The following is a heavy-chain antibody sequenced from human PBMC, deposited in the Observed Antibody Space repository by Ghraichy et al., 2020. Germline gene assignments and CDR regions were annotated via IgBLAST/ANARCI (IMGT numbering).Heavy chain of an antibody. V-gene: IGHV4-34*01. Sequence: SETLSLTCAVYGGSFNGYYWTWIRQPPGKGLEWIGEIDQSGSTKYNPSLESRVTISLDTSKNHFSLKVISVTAADTAVYYCARGVPVPTGGGWFDPWGQGALVTVSS. CDR1: GGSFNGYY. J-gene: IGHJ5*02. CDR3: ARGVPVPTGGGWFDP. CDR2: IDQSGST. D-gene: IGHD2-2*01.